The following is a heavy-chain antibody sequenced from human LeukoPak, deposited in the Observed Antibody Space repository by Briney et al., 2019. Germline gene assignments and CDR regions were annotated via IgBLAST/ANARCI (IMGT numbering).Heavy chain of an antibody. CDR2: IYHSGST. V-gene: IGHV4-59*08. J-gene: IGHJ5*02. D-gene: IGHD2-15*01. Sequence: SETLSLTCTVSGGSISSYYWSWIRQPPGKGLEWIGYIYHSGSTNYNPPLKSRVTISVDTSKNQSSLKPSSVTAADTAVYYCARHGPYCSGGSCCSSFDPWGQGTLVTVSS. CDR1: GGSISSYY. CDR3: ARHGPYCSGGSCCSSFDP.